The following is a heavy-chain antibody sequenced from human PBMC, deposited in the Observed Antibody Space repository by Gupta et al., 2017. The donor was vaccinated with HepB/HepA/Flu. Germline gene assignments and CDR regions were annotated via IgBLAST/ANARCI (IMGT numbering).Heavy chain of an antibody. CDR3: AKSNDFWSGSRNYYMDV. CDR1: GFTFSNYA. Sequence: EVQLLESGGGLVQPGGSLRLSCAASGFTFSNYAMSWVRQAPGKGLEWVSGNSGSGGTTYYADSVKGRFTISRDNSKNTLYLQMNSLRAEDTAVYYCAKSNDFWSGSRNYYMDVWGKGTTVTVSS. J-gene: IGHJ6*03. D-gene: IGHD3-3*01. CDR2: NSGSGGTT. V-gene: IGHV3-23*01.